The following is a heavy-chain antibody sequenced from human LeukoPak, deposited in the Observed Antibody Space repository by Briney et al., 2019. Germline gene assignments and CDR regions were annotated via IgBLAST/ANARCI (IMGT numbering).Heavy chain of an antibody. V-gene: IGHV3-48*02. CDR3: ASDQRYAFDY. D-gene: IGHD3-9*01. CDR1: GFTFNSFS. J-gene: IGHJ4*02. Sequence: PGGSLRLSCAASGFTFNSFSMNWVRQAPGKGLERVSYISSISTIIYYAGSVKGRVTISRDDAKNTLYLHMNSLRDDDTAVYYCASDQRYAFDYWGQGILVTVSS. CDR2: ISSISTII.